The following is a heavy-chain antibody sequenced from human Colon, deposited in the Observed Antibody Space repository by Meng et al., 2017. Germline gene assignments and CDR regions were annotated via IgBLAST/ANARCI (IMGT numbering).Heavy chain of an antibody. CDR1: GYTFTSSD. CDR2: MNPNTGNT. Sequence: QVQLVQSGAEVRKSGASVKVTCKASGYTFTSSDINWVRQATGRGLEWLGWMNPNTGNTGSAQKFQGRVSMTRDTSIGTAYMELSGLTSEDTAVYYCARTAMLDSWGQGTLVTVSS. CDR3: ARTAMLDS. J-gene: IGHJ5*01. V-gene: IGHV1-8*01. D-gene: IGHD2-2*01.